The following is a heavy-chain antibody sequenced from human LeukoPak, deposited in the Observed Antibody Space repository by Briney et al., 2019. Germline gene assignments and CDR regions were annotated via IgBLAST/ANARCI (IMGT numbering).Heavy chain of an antibody. V-gene: IGHV1-8*03. J-gene: IGHJ5*02. CDR2: MNPNSGNT. CDR3: ARERTRRYNWFDP. Sequence: ASVKVSCKASGYTFTSYDINWVRQATGQGLEWMGWMNPNSGNTGYAQKFQGRVTITRNTSISTAYMELSSLRSEDTVVYYCARERTRRYNWFDPWGQGTLVTVSS. CDR1: GYTFTSYD.